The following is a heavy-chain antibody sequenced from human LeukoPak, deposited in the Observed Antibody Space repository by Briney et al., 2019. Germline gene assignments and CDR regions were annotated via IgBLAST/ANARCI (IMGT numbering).Heavy chain of an antibody. V-gene: IGHV3-23*01. J-gene: IGHJ4*02. CDR2: ISGSGGST. D-gene: IGHD3-22*01. Sequence: SGGSLRLSSAVSGFTFSSYAMSWVRQAPGKGLEWVSAISGSGGSTYYADSVKGRFTISRDNSKNTLYLQMNSLRAEDTAVYYCAKARGSGYSYYFDYWGQGTLVTVSS. CDR3: AKARGSGYSYYFDY. CDR1: GFTFSSYA.